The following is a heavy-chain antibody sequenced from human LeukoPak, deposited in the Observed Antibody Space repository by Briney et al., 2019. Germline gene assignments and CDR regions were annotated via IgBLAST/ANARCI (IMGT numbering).Heavy chain of an antibody. D-gene: IGHD2-2*01. Sequence: GGSLRLSCAASGFTFSSYGMHWVRQAPGKGLEWVAIIRYDGSNKYYADSVKGRFTISRDNSKNTLYLQMSSLRAEDTAVYYCATLRLPAATTKAFDYWGQGTLVTVSS. J-gene: IGHJ4*02. CDR1: GFTFSSYG. CDR3: ATLRLPAATTKAFDY. V-gene: IGHV3-30*02. CDR2: IRYDGSNK.